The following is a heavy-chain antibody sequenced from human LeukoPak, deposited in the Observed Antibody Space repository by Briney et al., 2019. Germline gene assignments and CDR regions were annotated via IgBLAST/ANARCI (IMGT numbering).Heavy chain of an antibody. J-gene: IGHJ4*02. V-gene: IGHV3-23*01. CDR1: GFTFSSYC. CDR2: ISGSGGST. CDR3: ARRAGAYSHPYDY. Sequence: GGSLRLSCAASGFTFSSYCMSWVRQAPGKGLEWVAAISGSGGSTYYADSVKGRFTISRDNSKNTLYLQMNSLRAEDTDVYYCARRAGAYSHPYDYWGQGTLVTVSS. D-gene: IGHD4/OR15-4a*01.